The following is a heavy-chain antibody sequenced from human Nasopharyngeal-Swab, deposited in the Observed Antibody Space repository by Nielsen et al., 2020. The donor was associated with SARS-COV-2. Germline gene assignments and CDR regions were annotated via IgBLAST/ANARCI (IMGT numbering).Heavy chain of an antibody. CDR2: ISSSSSTI. J-gene: IGHJ6*03. D-gene: IGHD6-19*01. Sequence: WIRQPPGKGLEWVSYISSSSSTIYYADSVKGRFTISRDNAKNSLYLQMNSLRAEDTAVYYCARDTKGSSGWPYYYYYYMDVWGKGPQSPSP. V-gene: IGHV3-48*01. CDR3: ARDTKGSSGWPYYYYYYMDV.